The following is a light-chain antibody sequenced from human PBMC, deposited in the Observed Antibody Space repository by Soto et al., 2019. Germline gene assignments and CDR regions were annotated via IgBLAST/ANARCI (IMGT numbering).Light chain of an antibody. V-gene: IGKV1-33*01. CDR3: QLYDNLLLT. Sequence: DIQMTQSPSTLSASVGGRVTITCQASQDISNHLNWYQQKPGKAPKLLIYVASNLDTGVPSRFSGSGSGTEFTFTISSLQPEDVATYYCQLYDNLLLTFAGGTKVDIK. CDR2: VAS. J-gene: IGKJ4*01. CDR1: QDISNH.